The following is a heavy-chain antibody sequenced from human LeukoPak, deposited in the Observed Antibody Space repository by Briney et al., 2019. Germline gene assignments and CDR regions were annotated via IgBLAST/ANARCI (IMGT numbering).Heavy chain of an antibody. V-gene: IGHV4-34*01. CDR2: INHSGST. CDR1: GGSFSGYY. CDR3: ARYSYGYGSGDY. Sequence: PPETLSLTCAVYGGSFSGYYWSWIRQPPGKGLEWIGEINHSGSTNYNPSLKSRVTISVDTSKNQFSLKLSSVTAADTAVYYCARYSYGYGSGDYWGQGTLVTVSS. J-gene: IGHJ4*02. D-gene: IGHD5-18*01.